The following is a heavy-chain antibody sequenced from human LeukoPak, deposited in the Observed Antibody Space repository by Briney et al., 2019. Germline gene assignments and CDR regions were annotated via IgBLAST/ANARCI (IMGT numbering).Heavy chain of an antibody. V-gene: IGHV3-30*18. CDR1: GFTFSSYG. Sequence: PGGSLRLSCAASGFTFSSYGMHWVRQAPGKGLEWVAVISYDGSNKYYADSVKGRFTISRDNSKNTLYLQMNSLRAEDTAVYYCAKDPNTFDSSGYYLLNWGQGTLVTVSS. CDR2: ISYDGSNK. CDR3: AKDPNTFDSSGYYLLN. J-gene: IGHJ4*02. D-gene: IGHD3-22*01.